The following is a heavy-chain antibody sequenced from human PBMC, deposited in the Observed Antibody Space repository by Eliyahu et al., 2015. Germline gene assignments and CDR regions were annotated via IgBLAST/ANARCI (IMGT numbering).Heavy chain of an antibody. V-gene: IGHV3-64D*08. J-gene: IGHJ4*02. CDR1: GFTFSXYA. CDR2: ISSNGGST. D-gene: IGHD1-26*01. CDR3: VKGGSYHSFDY. Sequence: EVQLVESGGGLVQPGGSLRLSCSASGFTFSXYAMHWVRQAPGKGLEYVSAISSNGGSTYYADSVKGRFTISRDNSKNTLYLQMSSLRAEDTAEYYCVKGGSYHSFDYWGQGTLVTVSS.